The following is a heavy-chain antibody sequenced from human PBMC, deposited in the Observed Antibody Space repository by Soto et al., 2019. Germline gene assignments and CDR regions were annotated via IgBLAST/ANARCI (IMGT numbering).Heavy chain of an antibody. V-gene: IGHV1-69*13. CDR2: IIPIFGTA. CDR3: ARGCSGGSCYWYYFDY. D-gene: IGHD2-15*01. Sequence: SVKVSCKASGGTFSSYAISWVRQAPGQGLEWMGGIIPIFGTANYAQKFQGRVTITADESTSTAYMELSSLRSEDTAVYYCARGCSGGSCYWYYFDYWGQGTLVTVSS. J-gene: IGHJ4*02. CDR1: GGTFSSYA.